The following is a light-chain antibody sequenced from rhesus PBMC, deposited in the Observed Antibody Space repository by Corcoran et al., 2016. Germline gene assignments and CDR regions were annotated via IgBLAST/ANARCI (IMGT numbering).Light chain of an antibody. J-gene: IGKJ2*01. CDR2: EVS. CDR1: QSLLDSEDGNTY. V-gene: IGKV2-104*01. Sequence: DIVMTQTPLSLPVTLGEPASISCRSSQSLLDSEDGNTYLEWYLQKPGQSQQLLIYEVSNRASGIPDRFSGSGSDTDFTRKISRVEAEDVGVYYCMQALEFPYSFGQGTKVEIK. CDR3: MQALEFPYS.